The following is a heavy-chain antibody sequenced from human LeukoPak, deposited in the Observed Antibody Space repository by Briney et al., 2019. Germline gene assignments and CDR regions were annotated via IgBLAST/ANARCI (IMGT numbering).Heavy chain of an antibody. V-gene: IGHV1-18*01. CDR1: GYTFTSYG. Sequence: GASVKVSCKASGYTFTSYGISWVRQAPGQGLEWMGWISAYNGNTNYAQKLQGRVTMTTDTSTSTAYMELRSLRSDDTAVYYCARGPHWDILTGYLYNWFDPWGQGTLVTVPS. CDR2: ISAYNGNT. J-gene: IGHJ5*02. D-gene: IGHD3-9*01. CDR3: ARGPHWDILTGYLYNWFDP.